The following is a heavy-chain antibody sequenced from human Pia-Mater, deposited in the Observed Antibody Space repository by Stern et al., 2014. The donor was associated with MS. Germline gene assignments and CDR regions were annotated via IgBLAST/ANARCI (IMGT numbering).Heavy chain of an antibody. V-gene: IGHV1-3*01. J-gene: IGHJ1*01. CDR3: ATGLSTISXXXRH. Sequence: QVQLVQSGAEVKKPGASVRVSCKASGYTLTTYAMHWMRQAPGQRLEWRGWITAGNGDTKYSQKFQGRVTVTRDTSANTAYMELSSLTSEDTAVYYCATGLSTISXXXRHWGQGTLVTVSS. CDR1: GYTLTTYA. D-gene: IGHD2-2*01. CDR2: ITAGNGDT.